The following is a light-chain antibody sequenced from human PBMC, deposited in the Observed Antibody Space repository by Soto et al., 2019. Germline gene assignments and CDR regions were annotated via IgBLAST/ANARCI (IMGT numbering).Light chain of an antibody. Sequence: EIVMTQSPAALSVSPGGRATLSCRASQSVSSSYLAWYQQKPGQAPRLLIYGASSRATGIPDRFSGSGSGTDFTLTISRLEPEDFAVYYCQQYATITFGQGTRLEIK. CDR2: GAS. CDR1: QSVSSSY. J-gene: IGKJ5*01. V-gene: IGKV3-20*01. CDR3: QQYATIT.